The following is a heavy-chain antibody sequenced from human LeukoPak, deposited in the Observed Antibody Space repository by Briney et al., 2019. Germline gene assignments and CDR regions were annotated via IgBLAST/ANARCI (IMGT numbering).Heavy chain of an antibody. Sequence: TLSLTCTVSGGSISSGSYYWSWIRQPAGKELGWIGRIYTSGSTIYNPSLKSRVTISLDTSKNQFSLKLSSVTAADTAVYYCARHSSLSGWFDPWGQGTLVTVSS. V-gene: IGHV4-61*02. CDR1: GGSISSGSYY. CDR2: IYTSGST. J-gene: IGHJ5*02. CDR3: ARHSSLSGWFDP. D-gene: IGHD2-15*01.